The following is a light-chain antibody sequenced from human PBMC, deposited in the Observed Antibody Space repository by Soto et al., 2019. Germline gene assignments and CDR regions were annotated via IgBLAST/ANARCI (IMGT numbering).Light chain of an antibody. CDR3: QQYGSSPPLT. V-gene: IGKV3-20*01. Sequence: EILMTQSPDTLSVSPGESATLSCRASQRVYSNLAWYQQRPRQAPRLLIYGASSRATGIPDRFSGSGSGTDFTLTISRLEPEDFAVYYCQQYGSSPPLTFDGGTKVDIK. CDR1: QRVYSN. CDR2: GAS. J-gene: IGKJ4*01.